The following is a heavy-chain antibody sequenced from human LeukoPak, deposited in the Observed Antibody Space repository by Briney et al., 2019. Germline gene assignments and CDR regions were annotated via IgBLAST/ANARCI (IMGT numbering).Heavy chain of an antibody. Sequence: ASVKVSCKASGYTFTGYYMHWVRQAPGQGLEWMGRINPNSGGTNYAQKFQGRVTMTRDTSISTAYMELSSLRSEDTAVYYCATGTWIQLWLRLGYWGQGTLVTVSS. CDR3: ATGTWIQLWLRLGY. V-gene: IGHV1-2*06. D-gene: IGHD5-18*01. CDR1: GYTFTGYY. CDR2: INPNSGGT. J-gene: IGHJ4*02.